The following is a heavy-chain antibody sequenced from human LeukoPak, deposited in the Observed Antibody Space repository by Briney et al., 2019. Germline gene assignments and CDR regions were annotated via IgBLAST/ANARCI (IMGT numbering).Heavy chain of an antibody. J-gene: IGHJ4*02. Sequence: GGSLRLSCAASGLTFSIHWMNWVRQAPGKGLECVANINQDGSDKYYVDSVKGRFTISRDNTKNSLYLQMNNLRAEDTAVYYCVGGDYWGQGTLVTVSS. V-gene: IGHV3-7*01. CDR3: VGGDY. CDR2: INQDGSDK. CDR1: GLTFSIHW.